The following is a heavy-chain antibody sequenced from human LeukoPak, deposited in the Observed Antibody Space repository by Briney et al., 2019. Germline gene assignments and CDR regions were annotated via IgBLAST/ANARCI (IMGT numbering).Heavy chain of an antibody. CDR3: ARDSTGYGYEEWS. Sequence: GGSLRLSCVASGFTFSSYWMSWVRQAPGKGLEWVADIRQDGSENFYVDSVKGRFTISRDNAKNSLYLQMNSLRAEDTAVYYCARDSTGYGYEEWSWGQGTLVTVSS. D-gene: IGHD5-18*01. V-gene: IGHV3-7*01. J-gene: IGHJ5*02. CDR1: GFTFSSYW. CDR2: IRQDGSEN.